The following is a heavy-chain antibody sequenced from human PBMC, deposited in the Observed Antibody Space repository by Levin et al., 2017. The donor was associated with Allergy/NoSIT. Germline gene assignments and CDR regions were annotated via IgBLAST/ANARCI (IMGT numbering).Heavy chain of an antibody. CDR2: ISSRDNTK. CDR3: AKGFDE. CDR1: GFTFSNYE. V-gene: IGHV3-48*03. J-gene: IGHJ4*02. Sequence: LSLTCVTSGFTFSNYEMNWVRHAPGKGLEWVSYISSRDNTKYYADSVKGRFTISRDNAKNSLYLQMNSLRAEDRAVYYCAKGFDEWGQGTLVTVSS.